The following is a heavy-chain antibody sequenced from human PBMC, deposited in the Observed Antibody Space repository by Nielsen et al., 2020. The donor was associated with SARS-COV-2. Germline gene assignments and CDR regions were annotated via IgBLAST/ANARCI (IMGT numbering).Heavy chain of an antibody. CDR2: ISGSGGST. CDR3: AKGRSNYCSSASCYGGFDY. CDR1: GFTFSSYA. V-gene: IGHV3-23*01. J-gene: IGHJ4*02. D-gene: IGHD2-2*01. Sequence: GESLKISCAASGFTFSSYAMSWVRQAPGKGLEWVSGISGSGGSTYYADSAKGRFTISRDNSKNTLYLQMNSLRADDTAVYYCAKGRSNYCSSASCYGGFDYWGQGTLVTVSS.